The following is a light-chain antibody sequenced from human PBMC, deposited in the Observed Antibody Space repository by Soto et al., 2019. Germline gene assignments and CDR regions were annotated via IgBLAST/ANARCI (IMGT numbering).Light chain of an antibody. CDR3: AAWDESLNGLYV. CDR2: RNN. CDR1: SSNIGSNY. V-gene: IGLV1-47*01. Sequence: QSVLTQPPSASGTPGQRLIISCSGSSSNIGSNYVFWYQQLPGTAPKVLIYRNNRRPSGVSDRFSGSKIGTSASLAISGLRFEDEADYYCAAWDESLNGLYVFGTGTKVTVL. J-gene: IGLJ1*01.